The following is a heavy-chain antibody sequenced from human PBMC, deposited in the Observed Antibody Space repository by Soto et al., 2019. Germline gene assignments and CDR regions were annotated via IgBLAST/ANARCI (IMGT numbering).Heavy chain of an antibody. Sequence: ASVKVSCKASGYTFISHGISWVRQAPGQGLEWMGWISGYNGNTNYAQKFQGRVTMTTDTSTSTAYMELTSLRSDDTAVYFCAKPRAVASYDYWGQGTLVTVSS. D-gene: IGHD6-19*01. CDR3: AKPRAVASYDY. V-gene: IGHV1-18*01. CDR2: ISGYNGNT. CDR1: GYTFISHG. J-gene: IGHJ4*02.